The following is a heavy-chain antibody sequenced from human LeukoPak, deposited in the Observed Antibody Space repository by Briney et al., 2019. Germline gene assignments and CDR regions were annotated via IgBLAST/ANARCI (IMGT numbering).Heavy chain of an antibody. V-gene: IGHV3-48*01. CDR2: ISSSSTI. CDR1: GFTFSSYS. CDR3: ARDQALRYFDWRSWPYYMDV. Sequence: GGSLRLSCAASGFTFSSYSMNWVRQAPGKGLEWVSYISSSSTIYYADSVKGRFTISRDNAKNSLYLQMNSLRAEDTAVYYCARDQALRYFDWRSWPYYMDVWGKGTTVTVSS. J-gene: IGHJ6*03. D-gene: IGHD3-9*01.